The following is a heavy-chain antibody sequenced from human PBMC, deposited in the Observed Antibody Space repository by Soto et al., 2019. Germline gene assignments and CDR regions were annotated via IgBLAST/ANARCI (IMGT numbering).Heavy chain of an antibody. J-gene: IGHJ5*02. Sequence: GGSLRLSCAASGFSVSLNYMSWVRQAPGKGLEWVSVIYSGGTTFYADSVKGRFTISRDSSTNTLFLQMSSVRAEDTAVYYCVKDPYYDILTGDEFHPQYNWFDPWGQGTLVTVSS. D-gene: IGHD3-9*01. CDR2: IYSGGTT. V-gene: IGHV3-66*01. CDR3: VKDPYYDILTGDEFHPQYNWFDP. CDR1: GFSVSLNY.